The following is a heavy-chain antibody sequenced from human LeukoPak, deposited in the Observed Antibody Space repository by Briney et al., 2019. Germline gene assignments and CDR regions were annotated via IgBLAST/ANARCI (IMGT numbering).Heavy chain of an antibody. D-gene: IGHD1-26*01. CDR2: IKQDGTEQ. Sequence: GGSLRLSCAASGFTFSRYWMSWVRQVPGKGLEWVANIKQDGTEQYYVVSVKGRFTISRDNANDSLYLQVNSLRAEDTAVYYCAREGGRHFCLDYWGQGTLVTVSS. V-gene: IGHV3-7*01. CDR1: GFTFSRYW. J-gene: IGHJ4*01. CDR3: AREGGRHFCLDY.